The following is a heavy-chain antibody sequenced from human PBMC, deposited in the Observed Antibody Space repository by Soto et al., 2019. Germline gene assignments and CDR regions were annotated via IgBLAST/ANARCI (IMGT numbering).Heavy chain of an antibody. CDR1: GYTFTTYS. CDR3: ARFIGGAYGMDV. V-gene: IGHV1-3*01. Sequence: QVQLVQSGAEVKKPGASVKVSCEASGYTFTTYSMHWVRQAPGQRLEWMGWLNVANGNTKYSQKFQGRVTITRDTSASTAYMELSSLRSEDTAAYYCARFIGGAYGMDVWGQGTTVTVSS. D-gene: IGHD2-15*01. CDR2: LNVANGNT. J-gene: IGHJ6*02.